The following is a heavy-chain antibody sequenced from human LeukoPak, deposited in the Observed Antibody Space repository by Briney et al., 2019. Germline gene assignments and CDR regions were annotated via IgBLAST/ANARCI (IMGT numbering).Heavy chain of an antibody. CDR1: GGSISSSRNYS. D-gene: IGHD2-2*01. CDR2: VYYGGNT. V-gene: IGHV4-39*07. Sequence: PSETLSLTCTVSGGSISSSRNYSWGWIRQPPGKGLEWIGSVYYGGNTNYNPSLKSRVTISVDTSKNQFSLKLSSVTAADTAVYYCARRRGSQRFDYWGQGTLVTVSS. CDR3: ARRRGSQRFDY. J-gene: IGHJ4*02.